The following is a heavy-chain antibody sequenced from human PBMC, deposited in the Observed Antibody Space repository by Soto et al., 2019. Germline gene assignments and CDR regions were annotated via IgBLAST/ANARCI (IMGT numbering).Heavy chain of an antibody. CDR2: INHSGST. CDR3: ARNTYYDYVWGSYRFTPYYFDY. V-gene: IGHV4-34*01. Sequence: QVQLQQWGAGLLKPSETLSLTCAVYGGSFSGYYWSWIRQPPGKGLEWIGEINHSGSTNYNPSLKSRVTISVDTSKNQFSLKLSSVTAADTAVYYCARNTYYDYVWGSYRFTPYYFDYWGQGTLVTVSS. J-gene: IGHJ4*02. CDR1: GGSFSGYY. D-gene: IGHD3-16*02.